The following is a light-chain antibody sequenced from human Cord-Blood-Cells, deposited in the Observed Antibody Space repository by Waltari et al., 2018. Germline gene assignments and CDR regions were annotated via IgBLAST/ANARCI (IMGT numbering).Light chain of an antibody. CDR2: SNN. Sequence: QSVLTQPPSASGTPGQRVTISCSGLSSNLGSNTVNWYQQLPGTATKLLIYSNNQRPSGVPDRFSGSKSGTSASLAISGLQFEDEADYYCAAWDDSLNGPVFGGGTKLTVL. V-gene: IGLV1-44*01. J-gene: IGLJ2*01. CDR3: AAWDDSLNGPV. CDR1: SSNLGSNT.